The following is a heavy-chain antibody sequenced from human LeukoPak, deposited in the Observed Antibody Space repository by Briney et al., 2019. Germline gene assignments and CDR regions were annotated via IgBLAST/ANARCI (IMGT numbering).Heavy chain of an antibody. J-gene: IGHJ4*02. CDR1: GITLSNYG. CDR2: VSDSGGRT. CDR3: AKRGVIIRVFLVGYHKEAYYFDS. V-gene: IGHV3-23*01. Sequence: GGSLRLSCAVSGITLSNYGMSWVRQAPGKGLEWVAGVSDSGGRTSYADSVKGRFTISRDNPKNTLYLQMNSLRAEDTAVYFRAKRGVIIRVFLVGYHKEAYYFDSWGQGALVTVSS. D-gene: IGHD3-10*01.